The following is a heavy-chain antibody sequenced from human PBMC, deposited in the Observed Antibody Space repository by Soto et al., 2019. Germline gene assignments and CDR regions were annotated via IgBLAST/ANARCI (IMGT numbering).Heavy chain of an antibody. Sequence: SETLSLTCTVSGGSISSYYWSWIRQPPGKGLEWIGYIYYSGSTNYNPSLKSRVTISVDTSKNQFSLKLSSVTAADTRVLISVDSSQNQWSLTMSAVTAADTAVYYCARRGLEGAIVVVPAAPEPYYYYYYMDVWGKGTTVTVSS. D-gene: IGHD2-2*01. V-gene: IGHV4-59*08. CDR1: GGSISSYY. CDR2: IYYSGST. J-gene: IGHJ6*03. CDR3: VDSSQNQWSLTMSAVTAADTAVYYCARRGLEGAIVVVPAAPEPYYYYYYMDV.